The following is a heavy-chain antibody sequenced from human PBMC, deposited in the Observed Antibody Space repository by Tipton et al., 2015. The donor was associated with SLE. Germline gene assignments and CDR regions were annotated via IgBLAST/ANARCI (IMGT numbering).Heavy chain of an antibody. V-gene: IGHV4-39*07. CDR1: GGSISNFY. D-gene: IGHD2/OR15-2a*01. CDR2: VYYSGST. J-gene: IGHJ5*02. Sequence: LRLSCTVSGGSISNFYWSWIRQPPGKGLEWIGTVYYSGSTYYNPSLKSRVTISVDTSKNQFSLKLNSVTVADTAVYFCARDRNLNFFEDWFDPWGQGTLVTVSS. CDR3: ARDRNLNFFEDWFDP.